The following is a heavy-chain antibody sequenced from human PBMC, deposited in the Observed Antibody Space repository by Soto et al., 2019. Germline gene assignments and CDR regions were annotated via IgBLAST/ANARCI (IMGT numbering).Heavy chain of an antibody. CDR3: ASEGAGRAPINI. CDR1: GGSISTYY. D-gene: IGHD2-21*01. V-gene: IGHV4-59*01. Sequence: PSETRSRTWNISGGSISTYYWTWIRQSPGKGLEWIGYVSYLGNTNYNPSLKSRVTISVDTPKNQFSLNLGSVTAADTAMYYCASEGAGRAPINIWVPGTMVTVSS. J-gene: IGHJ3*02. CDR2: VSYLGNT.